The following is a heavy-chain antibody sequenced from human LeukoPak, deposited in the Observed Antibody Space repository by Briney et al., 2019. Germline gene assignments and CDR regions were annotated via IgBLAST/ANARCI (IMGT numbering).Heavy chain of an antibody. CDR2: ISSSSSYI. V-gene: IGHV3-21*01. CDR1: GFTFSSYS. Sequence: PGGSLRLSCAASGFTFSSYSMNWVRQAPGKGLEWVSSISSSSSYIYYADSVKGRFTISRDNAKNSLYLQMNSLRAEDTAVYYCARGGCSGYDILDYWGQGTLVTVSS. CDR3: ARGGCSGYDILDY. D-gene: IGHD5-12*01. J-gene: IGHJ4*02.